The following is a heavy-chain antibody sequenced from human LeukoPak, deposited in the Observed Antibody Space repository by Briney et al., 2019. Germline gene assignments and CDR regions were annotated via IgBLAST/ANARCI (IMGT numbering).Heavy chain of an antibody. Sequence: PGGSLRLSCAASGFTVSSNYMSWVRQAPGKGLERVSVIYSGGSTYYADPVKGRFTISRDNSKNTLYLQMNSLRAEDTAVYYCARDWGATTWFDPWGQGTLVTVSS. D-gene: IGHD1-26*01. J-gene: IGHJ5*02. CDR1: GFTVSSNY. CDR2: IYSGGST. CDR3: ARDWGATTWFDP. V-gene: IGHV3-53*01.